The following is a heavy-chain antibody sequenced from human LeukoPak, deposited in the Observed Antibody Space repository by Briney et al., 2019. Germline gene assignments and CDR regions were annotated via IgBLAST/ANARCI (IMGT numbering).Heavy chain of an antibody. V-gene: IGHV4-4*02. D-gene: IGHD5-18*01. Sequence: PSGTLSLTCAVSGGSISSSNWWSWVRQPPGKGLEWIGEIYYSGSTYYNPSLKSRVTISVDTSKNQFSLKLSSVTAADTAVYYCAREVSEAMDDYWGQGTLVTVSS. CDR1: GGSISSSNW. CDR3: AREVSEAMDDY. J-gene: IGHJ4*02. CDR2: IYYSGST.